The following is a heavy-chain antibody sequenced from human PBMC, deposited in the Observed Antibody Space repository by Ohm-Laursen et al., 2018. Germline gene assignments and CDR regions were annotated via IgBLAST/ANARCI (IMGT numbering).Heavy chain of an antibody. CDR2: IDAAGRT. J-gene: IGHJ4*02. Sequence: SLRLSCAASGFSFSDYDMHWVRLLTGKRLEWVSGIDAAGRTYYPASMEGRFTISRENDKNSLYLQVDSLRAGGTAVYYCAREERGSDFQGIDYWGQGTLVTVSS. D-gene: IGHD3/OR15-3a*01. CDR3: AREERGSDFQGIDY. CDR1: GFSFSDYD. V-gene: IGHV3-13*01.